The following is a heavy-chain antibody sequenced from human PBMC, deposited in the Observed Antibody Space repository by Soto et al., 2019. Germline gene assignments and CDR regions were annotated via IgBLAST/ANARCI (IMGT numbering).Heavy chain of an antibody. CDR2: ISSSSTYT. Sequence: PWGSLRLSCAASGFTFSTSTMNWVRQAPGQGLEWVSSISSSSTYTYYAASVKGRFTISRDNAKNSLYLQMNSLRAEDTAVYYCARVGSPGYCSGGYCPPPDYWGQGTLVTVSS. D-gene: IGHD2-15*01. CDR3: ARVGSPGYCSGGYCPPPDY. J-gene: IGHJ4*02. CDR1: GFTFSTST. V-gene: IGHV3-21*01.